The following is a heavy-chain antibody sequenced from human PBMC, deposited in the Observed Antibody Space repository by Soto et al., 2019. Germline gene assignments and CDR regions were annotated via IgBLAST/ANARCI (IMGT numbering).Heavy chain of an antibody. CDR2: ISGSGAFT. V-gene: IGHV3-23*01. J-gene: IGHJ4*02. D-gene: IGHD3-10*01. CDR1: GITFSNYA. CDR3: AATVYYGAGSPPPVYD. Sequence: PGGSLRLSCAASGITFSNYAMSWVRQAPGKGLEWVSFISGSGAFTYYADSVQGRFTISRDNSKNTVYLQMNSLRVEDTAIYYCAATVYYGAGSPPPVYDWGQGTLVTVS.